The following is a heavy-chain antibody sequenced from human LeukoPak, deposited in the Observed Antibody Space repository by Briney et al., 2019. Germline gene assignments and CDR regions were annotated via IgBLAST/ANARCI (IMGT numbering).Heavy chain of an antibody. V-gene: IGHV3-23*01. J-gene: IGHJ4*02. Sequence: GGSLRLSCAASGFTFSSYAMSWVRQAPGKGLEWVSAISGSGGSTYYADSAKGRFTISRDNSKNTLYLQMNSLRAEDTAVYYCAKDLHYYDSSGYQWGQGTLVTVSS. CDR1: GFTFSSYA. D-gene: IGHD3-22*01. CDR2: ISGSGGST. CDR3: AKDLHYYDSSGYQ.